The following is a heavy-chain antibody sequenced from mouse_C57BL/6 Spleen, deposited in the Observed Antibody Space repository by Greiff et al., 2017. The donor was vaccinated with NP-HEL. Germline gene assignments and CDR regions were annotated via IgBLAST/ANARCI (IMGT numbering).Heavy chain of an antibody. CDR2: IYPGDGDT. CDR3: ARRPDNDGALAY. J-gene: IGHJ3*01. Sequence: VQLQQSGAELVKPGASVKISCKASGYAFSSYWMNWVKQRPGKGLEWIGQIYPGDGDTNYNGKFKGKATLTADKSSSTAYMQLSSLTSEDSAVYFGARRPDNDGALAYWGQGTLVTVSA. V-gene: IGHV1-80*01. D-gene: IGHD2-4*01. CDR1: GYAFSSYW.